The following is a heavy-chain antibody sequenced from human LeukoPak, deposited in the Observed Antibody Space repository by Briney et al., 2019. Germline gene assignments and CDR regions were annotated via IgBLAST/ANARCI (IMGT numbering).Heavy chain of an antibody. CDR2: IHPSGGST. V-gene: IGHV1-46*01. CDR1: GYTFTSYY. CDR3: ARMAMDTAMVTNFFDL. D-gene: IGHD5-18*01. J-gene: IGHJ4*02. Sequence: GASVKISCKGSGYTFTSYYLHWVRQAPGQGLEWMGVIHPSGGSTTYAQKFQGRVTLTKDTSTSTVYIELSSLRSDDTAIFYCARMAMDTAMVTNFFDLWGQGTLVTVSA.